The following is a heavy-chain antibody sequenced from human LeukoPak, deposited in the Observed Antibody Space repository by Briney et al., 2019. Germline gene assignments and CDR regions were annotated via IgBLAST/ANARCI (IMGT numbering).Heavy chain of an antibody. D-gene: IGHD3-22*01. V-gene: IGHV1-2*04. CDR3: ARDRFPYDSSGYYYFDY. CDR1: GYTFTGYY. Sequence: ASVKVSCKASGYTFTGYYMHWVRQAPGQGLEWIGWINPNSGGTNYAQKFQGWVTMTRDTSISTAYMELSRLRSDDTAVYYCARDRFPYDSSGYYYFDYWGQGTLVTVSS. J-gene: IGHJ4*02. CDR2: INPNSGGT.